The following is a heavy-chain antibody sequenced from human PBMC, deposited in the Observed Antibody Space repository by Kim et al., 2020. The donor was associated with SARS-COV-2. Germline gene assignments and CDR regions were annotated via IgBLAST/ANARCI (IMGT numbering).Heavy chain of an antibody. CDR3: ARGGEGQCTTSRCGFDY. CDR1: GDSVSSNNAA. CDR2: TYYRSKWSN. J-gene: IGHJ4*02. V-gene: IGHV6-1*01. Sequence: SQTLSLTCAISGDSVSSNNAAWNWIRQSPSRGLEWLGRTYYRSKWSNEYAVSVKSRITIKADTPKNQFSLQLNSVTPEDTAVYYCARGGEGQCTTSRCGFDYWGQGTLVTVSS. D-gene: IGHD2-8*01.